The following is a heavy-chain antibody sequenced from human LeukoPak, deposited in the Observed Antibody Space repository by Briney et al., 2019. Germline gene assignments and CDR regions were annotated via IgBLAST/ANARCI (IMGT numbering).Heavy chain of an antibody. D-gene: IGHD5-12*01. CDR1: GGSISSYY. CDR2: IYYSGST. J-gene: IGHJ4*02. Sequence: SETLSLTCTVSGGSISSYYWSWIRQPPGKGLEWIGYIYYSGSTNYNPSLKSRVTISVDTSKNQFSLKLSSVTAADTAVYYCARAGIVDTSFFDYWGQGTLVTVSS. CDR3: ARAGIVDTSFFDY. V-gene: IGHV4-59*01.